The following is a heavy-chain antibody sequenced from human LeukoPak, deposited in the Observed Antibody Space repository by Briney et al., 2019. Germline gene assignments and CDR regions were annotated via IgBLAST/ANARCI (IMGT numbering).Heavy chain of an antibody. CDR1: GFTVSSNY. V-gene: IGHV4-34*01. CDR2: INHSGST. J-gene: IGHJ4*02. Sequence: PGGSLRLSCAASGFTVSSNYMSWVRQAPGKGLEWIGEINHSGSTNYNPFLKSRVTISVDTSKNQFSLKLSSVTAADTAVYYCARLVVVAATAGSTTDYWGQGTLVTVSS. CDR3: ARLVVVAATAGSTTDY. D-gene: IGHD2-15*01.